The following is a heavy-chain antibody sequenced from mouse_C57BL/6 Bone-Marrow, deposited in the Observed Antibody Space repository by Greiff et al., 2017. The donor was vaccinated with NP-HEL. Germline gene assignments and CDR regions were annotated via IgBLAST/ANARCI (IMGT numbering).Heavy chain of an antibody. D-gene: IGHD1-1*01. CDR3: ARHLTTVVAPYYAMDY. J-gene: IGHJ4*01. CDR2: ISSGGSYT. CDR1: GFTFSSYG. Sequence: EVQRVESGGDLVKPGGSLKLSCAASGFTFSSYGMSWVRQTPDKRLEWVATISSGGSYTYYPASVKGRFTISRDHAKNTLYLQMSSLKSEDTAMYYCARHLTTVVAPYYAMDYWGQGTSVTVSS. V-gene: IGHV5-6*01.